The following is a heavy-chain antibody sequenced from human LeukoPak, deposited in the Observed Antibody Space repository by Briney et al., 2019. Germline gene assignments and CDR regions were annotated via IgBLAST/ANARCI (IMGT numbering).Heavy chain of an antibody. V-gene: IGHV5-51*01. Sequence: GESLKISCKGSGYSFTSYWIAWVRQMPGKGLDWMGIIYPGDSETIYSPSFQGQVTISADNSITTAYLQWSSLKASDTAMYYCARKAVYYYGMDVWGQGTVVTVSS. CDR3: ARKAVYYYGMDV. CDR1: GYSFTSYW. D-gene: IGHD6-19*01. CDR2: IYPGDSET. J-gene: IGHJ6*02.